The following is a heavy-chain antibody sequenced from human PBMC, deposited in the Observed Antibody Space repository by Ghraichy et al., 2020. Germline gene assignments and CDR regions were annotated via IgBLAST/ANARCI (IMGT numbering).Heavy chain of an antibody. Sequence: GGSLRLSCAASGFTVSSNYMSWVRQAPGKGLEWVSVIYSGGSTYYADSVKGRFTISRDNSKNTLYLQMNSLRAEDTAVYYCAREGYYDILTGYSDKDAFDIWGQGTMVTVSS. CDR1: GFTVSSNY. D-gene: IGHD3-9*01. V-gene: IGHV3-53*01. CDR2: IYSGGST. CDR3: AREGYYDILTGYSDKDAFDI. J-gene: IGHJ3*02.